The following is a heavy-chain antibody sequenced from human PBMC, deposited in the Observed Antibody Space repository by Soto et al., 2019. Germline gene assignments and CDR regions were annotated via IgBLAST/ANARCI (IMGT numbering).Heavy chain of an antibody. CDR2: IYYSGST. Sequence: QLQLQESGPGLVKPSETLSLTCTVSGGSISSSSYYWGWIRQPPGKGLEWIGSIYYSGSTYYNPYLKSQVTISVDTPKTQFSLKLSSVTAADTAVYYCARTISLGYCSGGSCYGNAFDIWGQGTMVTVSS. D-gene: IGHD2-15*01. CDR1: GGSISSSSYY. J-gene: IGHJ3*02. V-gene: IGHV4-39*01. CDR3: ARTISLGYCSGGSCYGNAFDI.